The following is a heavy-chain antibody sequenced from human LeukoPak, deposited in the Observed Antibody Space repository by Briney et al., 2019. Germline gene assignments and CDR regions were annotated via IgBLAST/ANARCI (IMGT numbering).Heavy chain of an antibody. Sequence: PGRSLRFSCAASGFTFSSYGMHWVRQAPGKGLEWVAVIWYDGSNKYYADSVKGRFTISRDNSKNTLYLQMNSLRAEDTAVYYCARDVAAAGRGGGYWGQGTLVTVSS. V-gene: IGHV3-33*01. CDR1: GFTFSSYG. CDR2: IWYDGSNK. CDR3: ARDVAAAGRGGGY. J-gene: IGHJ4*02. D-gene: IGHD6-13*01.